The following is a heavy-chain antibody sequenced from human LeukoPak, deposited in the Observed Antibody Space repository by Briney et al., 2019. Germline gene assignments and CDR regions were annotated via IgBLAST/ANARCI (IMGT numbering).Heavy chain of an antibody. V-gene: IGHV1-69*05. J-gene: IGHJ4*02. CDR1: GGTFSSYA. D-gene: IGHD5-18*01. CDR3: ARSYSYGINYFDY. CDR2: IIPIFGTA. Sequence: ASVKVSCKASGGTFSSYAISWVRQAPGQGLEWMGGIIPIFGTANYAQKFQGRVTITTDESTSTAYMELSSLRSEDTAVYYCARSYSYGINYFDYWGQGTLVTVSS.